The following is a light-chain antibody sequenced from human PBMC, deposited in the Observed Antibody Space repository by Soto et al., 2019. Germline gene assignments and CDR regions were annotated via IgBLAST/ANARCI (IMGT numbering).Light chain of an antibody. J-gene: IGKJ1*01. Sequence: EVVLTQSPGTLSLSPGERATLSCRASQNIRGNELAWYQQKPGQAPRLLIYRGSSRATGIPDRFSGRGSGTDFNLTISRLEPEDVAVYYCQDYGTSAPWTFGQGTKVEIK. CDR2: RGS. CDR3: QDYGTSAPWT. V-gene: IGKV3-20*01. CDR1: QNIRGNE.